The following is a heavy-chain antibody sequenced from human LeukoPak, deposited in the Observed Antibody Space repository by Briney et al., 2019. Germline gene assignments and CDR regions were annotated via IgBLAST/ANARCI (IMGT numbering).Heavy chain of an antibody. CDR2: INWSGDSR. V-gene: IGHV3-20*04. Sequence: GGSLRLSCAGSGFTFDDYGMSWIRQVPGKGLEGVSFINWSGDSRGSVDSVKGRFTISRDKATNSLYLEMNSLRGEDTASFYCARVANSIFGTAMDAFDIWSQGTVVTVSS. D-gene: IGHD3-3*01. CDR1: GFTFDDYG. J-gene: IGHJ3*02. CDR3: ARVANSIFGTAMDAFDI.